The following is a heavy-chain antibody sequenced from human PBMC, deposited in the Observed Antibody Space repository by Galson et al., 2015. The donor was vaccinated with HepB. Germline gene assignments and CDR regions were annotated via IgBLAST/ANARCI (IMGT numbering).Heavy chain of an antibody. CDR2: ISSSSSYT. V-gene: IGHV3-11*06. J-gene: IGHJ4*02. CDR1: GFTFSDYY. CDR3: ARDLHAGSLFDY. Sequence: SLRLSCAASGFTFSDYYMSWIRQAPGKGLEWVSYISSSSSYTNYADSVKGRFTISRDNARNSLYLQMNSLRAEDTAVYYCARDLHAGSLFDYWGQGTLVTVSS. D-gene: IGHD3-10*01.